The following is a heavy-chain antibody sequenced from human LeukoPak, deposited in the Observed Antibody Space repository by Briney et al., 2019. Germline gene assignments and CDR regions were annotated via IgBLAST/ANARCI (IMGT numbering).Heavy chain of an antibody. CDR2: ISSSGSAM. V-gene: IGHV3-48*03. D-gene: IGHD2-2*01. CDR1: GFTFASYD. J-gene: IGHJ3*02. CDR3: ARGGQLLGGAYDSFDI. Sequence: GGSLRLSCAASGFTFASYDMNWVRQAPGEGLEWVSCISSSGSAMYYADSVKGRFTISRDNAKNSLYLQMNNLRGEDTAVYYCARGGQLLGGAYDSFDIWGQGTMVSVSS.